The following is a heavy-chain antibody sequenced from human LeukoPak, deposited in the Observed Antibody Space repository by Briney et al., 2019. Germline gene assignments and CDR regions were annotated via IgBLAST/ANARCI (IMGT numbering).Heavy chain of an antibody. Sequence: PSETLSLTCTVSGYSISSGYYWGWIRQPPGKGLEWIGSIYHSGSTYYNPSLKSRVTISVDTSKNQFSLKLSSVTAADTAVYYCARVLGYCSGGSCHGYFDYWGQGTLVTVSS. CDR3: ARVLGYCSGGSCHGYFDY. D-gene: IGHD2-15*01. CDR2: IYHSGST. V-gene: IGHV4-38-2*02. J-gene: IGHJ4*02. CDR1: GYSISSGYY.